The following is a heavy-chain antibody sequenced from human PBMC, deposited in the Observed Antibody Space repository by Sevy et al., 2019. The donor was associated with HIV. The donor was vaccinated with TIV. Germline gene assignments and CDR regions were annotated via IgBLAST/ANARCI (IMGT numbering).Heavy chain of an antibody. J-gene: IGHJ4*02. CDR2: INEYGSRL. V-gene: IGHV3-7*01. Sequence: GGSLRLSCVASGFRFSDSGMTWVGKAPGKGLERIAFINEYGSRLGYVDSLRGRFTISRENTKNSLYLQMNSLRAEDTAVYFCARDRAYSALDYWGQGTLVTVSS. CDR1: GFRFSDSG. D-gene: IGHD5-18*01. CDR3: ARDRAYSALDY.